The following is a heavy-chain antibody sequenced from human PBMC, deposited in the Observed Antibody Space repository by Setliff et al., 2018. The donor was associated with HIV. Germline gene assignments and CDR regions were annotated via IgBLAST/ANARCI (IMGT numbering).Heavy chain of an antibody. Sequence: SVKVSCKASGYTFTRYGISWVRQAPGQGLEWMGRIIPIFGTANYAQKFQGRVTITADKSTSTAYMELSSLRSEDTAVYYCARRAAGGSSRNDYMDVWGKGTTVTVSS. CDR2: IIPIFGTA. CDR3: ARRAAGGSSRNDYMDV. J-gene: IGHJ6*03. V-gene: IGHV1-69*06. CDR1: GYTFTRYG. D-gene: IGHD6-6*01.